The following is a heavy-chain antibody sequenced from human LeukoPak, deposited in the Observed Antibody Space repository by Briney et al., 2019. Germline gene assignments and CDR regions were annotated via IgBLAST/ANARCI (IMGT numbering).Heavy chain of an antibody. CDR1: GFSFINYG. CDR2: ISLDGSSK. CDR3: AKQGSCSGGSCYAHHFDS. Sequence: GGSLRLSCAASGFSFINYGMHWARQAPGKGLEWVALISLDGSSKDYADSVKGRFTISRDNSKNTLYLQMNSLRAEDTAVYHRAKQGSCSGGSCYAHHFDSWGQGTLVTVSS. D-gene: IGHD2-15*01. J-gene: IGHJ4*02. V-gene: IGHV3-30*18.